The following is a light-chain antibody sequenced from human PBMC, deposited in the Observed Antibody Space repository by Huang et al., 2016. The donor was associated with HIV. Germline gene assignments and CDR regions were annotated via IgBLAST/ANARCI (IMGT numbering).Light chain of an antibody. CDR2: GAS. Sequence: EIVLTQSPATRSMSPGQRATLSCRASQSVSRNLAWFQQKPGQAPRLLIYGASTRATGIPDRFRGSGSGTEFTLTISSLQSEDFAVYYCQQYNNWPPMYTFGQGTKLEV. V-gene: IGKV3-15*01. CDR3: QQYNNWPPMYT. J-gene: IGKJ2*01. CDR1: QSVSRN.